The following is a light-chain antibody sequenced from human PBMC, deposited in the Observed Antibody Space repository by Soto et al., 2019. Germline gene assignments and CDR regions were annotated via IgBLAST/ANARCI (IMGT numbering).Light chain of an antibody. V-gene: IGKV3D-15*01. CDR2: YSS. CDR1: QSVRTN. CDR3: QQYAYWTET. Sequence: EVMMTQFPDTVSVTPGETVTLSCGASQSVRTNLAWYQQRPGQAPRLLIHYSSTRATDVPAMFSGSGSGTNFTLAISSLKSEDFAVDFCQQYAYWTETFGQGTKVDIK. J-gene: IGKJ1*01.